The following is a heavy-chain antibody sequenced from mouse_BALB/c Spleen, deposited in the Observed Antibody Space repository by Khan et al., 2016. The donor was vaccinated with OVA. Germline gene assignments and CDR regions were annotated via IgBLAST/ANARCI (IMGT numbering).Heavy chain of an antibody. Sequence: EVKLLESGPELVKPGASVKISCKASGYSFTGYFMNWVMQSHGKSLEWIGRINPHVGETLFNPKFKGKATLTVDESSSTAHVELRSLASEDSAVYYCARVYRSDFDYWGQGTTLTVSS. CDR1: GYSFTGYF. CDR2: INPHVGET. CDR3: ARVYRSDFDY. V-gene: IGHV1-20*02. J-gene: IGHJ2*01. D-gene: IGHD1-1*01.